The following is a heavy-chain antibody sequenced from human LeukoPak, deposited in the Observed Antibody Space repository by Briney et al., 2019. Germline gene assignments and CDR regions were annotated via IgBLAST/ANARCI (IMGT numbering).Heavy chain of an antibody. CDR2: ISSSSSYI. J-gene: IGHJ3*02. CDR1: GFTFSSYS. D-gene: IGHD2-15*01. Sequence: GGSLRLSCAASGFTFSSYSMNWVRQAPGKGLEWVSSISSSSSYIYYADSVKGRFTISRDNAKNSLYLQMSSLRAEDTAVYYCARGFSIVVVVAANHAFDIWGQGTMVTVSS. CDR3: ARGFSIVVVVAANHAFDI. V-gene: IGHV3-21*01.